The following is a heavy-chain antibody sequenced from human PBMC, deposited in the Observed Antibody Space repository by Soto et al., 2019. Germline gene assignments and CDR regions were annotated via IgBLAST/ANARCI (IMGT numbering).Heavy chain of an antibody. D-gene: IGHD3-22*01. V-gene: IGHV3-23*01. CDR2: ISGSGSTI. CDR3: AKVFYCYDSSDYYYFDY. J-gene: IGHJ4*02. CDR1: GFTFSSYA. Sequence: GGSLRLSCAASGFTFSSYAMSWVRQAPGKGPEWISSISGSGSTIYYADSVKGRFTISRDNSKNTLYLQMNSLIAEDTAVYYCAKVFYCYDSSDYYYFDYWGQGTLVTVSS.